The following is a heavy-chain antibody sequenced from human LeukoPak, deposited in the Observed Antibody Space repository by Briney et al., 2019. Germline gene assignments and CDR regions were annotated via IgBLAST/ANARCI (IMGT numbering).Heavy chain of an antibody. CDR3: AKESYYYEGVGWYFDL. V-gene: IGHV3-23*01. D-gene: IGHD3-22*01. Sequence: GGTLRLSCAASDLIFNAYGMSWVRQTPGMGLEWVAAINGPGNSTYYADSVRGRFTISRDNSKNTLYLQMNSLRAEDTAVYYCAKESYYYEGVGWYFDLWGRGTLVTVSS. CDR1: DLIFNAYG. CDR2: INGPGNST. J-gene: IGHJ2*01.